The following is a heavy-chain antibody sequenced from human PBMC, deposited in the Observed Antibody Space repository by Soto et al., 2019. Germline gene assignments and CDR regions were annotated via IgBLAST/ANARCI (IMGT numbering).Heavy chain of an antibody. CDR1: GYTFTSYD. V-gene: IGHV1-8*01. D-gene: IGHD3-10*01. CDR3: ARGGVFFFAAPTNPFDY. Sequence: QVQLVQSGAEVKKPGASVKVSCKASGYTFTSYDINWVRQATGQGLEWMGWMNPNSGNTGYAQKFQGRVTMTMNTSISTAYMELSSLRSEDTAVYYCARGGVFFFAAPTNPFDYWGQGTLVTFSS. J-gene: IGHJ4*02. CDR2: MNPNSGNT.